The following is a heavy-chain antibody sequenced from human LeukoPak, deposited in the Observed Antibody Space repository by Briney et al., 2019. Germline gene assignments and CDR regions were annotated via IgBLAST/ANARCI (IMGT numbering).Heavy chain of an antibody. CDR1: GFTFSNYW. CDR2: ISSDGTIT. CDR3: ARDYYDSRGYYSAAFDY. Sequence: PGGSLRLSCAASGFTFSNYWMHWVRQAPGKGLERVSRISSDGTITTYAGSVKGRFTISRDNAKNTLYLQMNSLRAEDTAVYYCARDYYDSRGYYSAAFDYWGQGTLVTVSS. D-gene: IGHD3-22*01. V-gene: IGHV3-74*03. J-gene: IGHJ4*02.